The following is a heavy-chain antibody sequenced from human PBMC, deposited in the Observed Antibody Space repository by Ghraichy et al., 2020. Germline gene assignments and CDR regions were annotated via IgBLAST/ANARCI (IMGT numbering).Heavy chain of an antibody. V-gene: IGHV3-49*03. D-gene: IGHD2-21*02. J-gene: IGHJ4*02. CDR3: TREGCGGDCYNYFDY. CDR2: IRSKAYGGTT. Sequence: GGSLRLSCTASGFTFGDYAMSWFRQAPGKGLEWVGFIRSKAYGGTTEYAASVKGRFTISRDDSKSIAYLQMNSLKTEDTAVYYCTREGCGGDCYNYFDYWGQGTLVTVSS. CDR1: GFTFGDYA.